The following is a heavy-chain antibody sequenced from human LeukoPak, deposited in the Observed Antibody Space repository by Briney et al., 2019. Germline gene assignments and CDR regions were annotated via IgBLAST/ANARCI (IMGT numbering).Heavy chain of an antibody. J-gene: IGHJ4*02. CDR2: IYYSGST. Sequence: SQTLSLTCTVSGCSISSGGYYWSWIRQHPGQGLEWIGYIYYSGSTYYNPSLKSRVTISVDTSTNQFSLKLSSVTAADTAVYYWAGRDNWNDEVDYWGQGTLVTVSS. V-gene: IGHV4-31*03. CDR3: AGRDNWNDEVDY. D-gene: IGHD1-20*01. CDR1: GCSISSGGYY.